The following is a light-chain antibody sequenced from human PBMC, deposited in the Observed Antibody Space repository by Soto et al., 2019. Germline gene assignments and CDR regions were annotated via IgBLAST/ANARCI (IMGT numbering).Light chain of an antibody. CDR2: GAS. Sequence: EIVLTQSPGTLSLSPGERATLSCRASQSVNSNYLAWYQQKPGQGPRLLMYGASSRATGIPDRFSGSGSGTDFNHNISRLEPEAFAVYYCQQYDSSPRTFGQGTKGEIK. V-gene: IGKV3-20*01. CDR3: QQYDSSPRT. J-gene: IGKJ1*01. CDR1: QSVNSNY.